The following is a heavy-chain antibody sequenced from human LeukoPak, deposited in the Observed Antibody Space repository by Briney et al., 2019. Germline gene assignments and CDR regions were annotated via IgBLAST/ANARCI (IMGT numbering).Heavy chain of an antibody. J-gene: IGHJ4*02. CDR1: GFTFSSYS. D-gene: IGHD3-22*01. V-gene: IGHV3-48*04. Sequence: GGSLRLSCAASGFTFSSYSMNWVRQAPGKGLEWVSYISSSGSTIYYADSVKGRFTISRDNAKNSLYLQMNSLRAEDTAVYYCARVGEYDSSGYLDYWGQGTLVTVSS. CDR3: ARVGEYDSSGYLDY. CDR2: ISSSGSTI.